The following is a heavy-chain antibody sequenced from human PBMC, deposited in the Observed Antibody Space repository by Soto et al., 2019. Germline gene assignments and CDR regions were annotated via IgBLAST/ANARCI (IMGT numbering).Heavy chain of an antibody. D-gene: IGHD6-19*01. J-gene: IGHJ4*02. Sequence: EVQLLESGGGLVQPGGSLRLSCAASGFTFSSYAMSWVRQAPGKGLEWVSAISGSGGSTYYADSVKGRFTISRDNSKNTLYLQMNSLRAEDTAVYYCSKIPQLQSKWLVLDYWGQGTLVTVSS. CDR2: ISGSGGST. CDR3: SKIPQLQSKWLVLDY. V-gene: IGHV3-23*01. CDR1: GFTFSSYA.